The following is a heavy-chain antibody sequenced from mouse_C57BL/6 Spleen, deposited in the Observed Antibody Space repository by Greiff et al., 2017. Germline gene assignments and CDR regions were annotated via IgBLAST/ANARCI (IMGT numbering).Heavy chain of an antibody. CDR2: IYPGNGDT. D-gene: IGHD2-5*01. CDR1: GYTFTSYN. J-gene: IGHJ4*01. V-gene: IGHV1-12*01. CDR3: ARKDYYSNPYYAMDY. Sequence: LQQSGAELVRPGASVKMSCKASGYTFTSYNMHWVKQTPRQGLEWIGAIYPGNGDTSYNQKFKGKATLTVDKSSSTAYMQLSSLTSEDSAVYFCARKDYYSNPYYAMDYWGQGTSVTVSS.